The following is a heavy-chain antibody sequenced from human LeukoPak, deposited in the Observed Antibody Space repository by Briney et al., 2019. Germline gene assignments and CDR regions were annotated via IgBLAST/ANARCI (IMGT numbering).Heavy chain of an antibody. V-gene: IGHV4-34*01. CDR1: GGSFSGYY. D-gene: IGHD3-22*01. J-gene: IGHJ5*02. CDR2: INHSGST. Sequence: SETLSLTCAVYGGSFSGYYCSWIRQPPGKGLEWIGEINHSGSTNYNPSLKSRVTISVDTSKNRFSLKLSSVTAADTAVYYCARGSHYYDSTLETNWFDPWGQGTLVTVSS. CDR3: ARGSHYYDSTLETNWFDP.